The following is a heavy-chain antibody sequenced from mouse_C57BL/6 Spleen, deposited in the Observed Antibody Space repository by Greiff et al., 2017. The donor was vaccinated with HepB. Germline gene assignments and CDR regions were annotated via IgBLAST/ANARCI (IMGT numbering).Heavy chain of an antibody. J-gene: IGHJ4*01. V-gene: IGHV5-9-1*02. CDR2: ISSGGDYI. Sequence: EVQVVESGEGLVKPGGSLKLSCAASGFTFSSYAMSWVRQTPEKRLEWVAYISSGGDYIYYADTVKGRFTISRDNARNTLYLQMSSLKSEDTAMYYCTRSPFYYYGSSHYAMDYWGQGTSVTVS. CDR1: GFTFSSYA. D-gene: IGHD1-1*01. CDR3: TRSPFYYYGSSHYAMDY.